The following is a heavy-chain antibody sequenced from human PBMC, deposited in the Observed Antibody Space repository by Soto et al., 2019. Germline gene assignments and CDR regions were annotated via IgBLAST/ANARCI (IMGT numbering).Heavy chain of an antibody. V-gene: IGHV1-18*01. CDR3: AKGYSSGYGDY. CDR1: GYTFTTYG. Sequence: QVQLVQSGAEVKKPGASVKVSCKTSGYTFTTYGISWVRQAPGQGLEWMGWISGYNGNTNYAQTFQGRVTMTTDTSTSTAYMELRSLRSADTAVYYCAKGYSSGYGDYWGLGTLITVSS. J-gene: IGHJ4*02. CDR2: ISGYNGNT. D-gene: IGHD5-18*01.